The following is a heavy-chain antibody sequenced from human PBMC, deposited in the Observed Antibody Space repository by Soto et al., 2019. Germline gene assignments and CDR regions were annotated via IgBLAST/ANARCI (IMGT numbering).Heavy chain of an antibody. Sequence: GESLKISCKGSGYSFTSYWIGWVRQMPGKGLEWMGIIYPGDSDTRYSPSFQGQVTISADKSISTAYLQWSSLKASDTAMYYCARRGSHYYYYYGMDVWGQGTTVTVSS. J-gene: IGHJ6*02. CDR3: ARRGSHYYYYYGMDV. D-gene: IGHD1-26*01. CDR2: IYPGDSDT. V-gene: IGHV5-51*01. CDR1: GYSFTSYW.